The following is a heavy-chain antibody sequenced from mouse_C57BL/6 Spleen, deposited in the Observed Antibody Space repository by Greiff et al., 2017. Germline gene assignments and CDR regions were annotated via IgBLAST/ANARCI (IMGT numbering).Heavy chain of an antibody. CDR3: ARAIGGSSLEY. CDR1: GYTFTSYT. D-gene: IGHD1-1*01. V-gene: IGHV1-4*01. J-gene: IGHJ2*01. Sequence: QVQLQQSGAELARPGASVKMSCKASGYTFTSYTMHWVKQRPGQGLEWIGYINPSSGYTKYNQKFKDKATLTADKSSSTAYIQLSSLTSEDSAVYYCARAIGGSSLEYWGQGTTLTVAS. CDR2: INPSSGYT.